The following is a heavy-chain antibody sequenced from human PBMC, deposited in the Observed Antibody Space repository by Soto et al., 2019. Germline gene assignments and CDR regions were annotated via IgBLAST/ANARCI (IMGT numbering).Heavy chain of an antibody. CDR1: GFIFSNYD. V-gene: IGHV3-33*08. CDR3: ARAHISSEISMPQTFHH. D-gene: IGHD2-2*01. J-gene: IGHJ1*01. CDR2: MRSDGSNK. Sequence: QVQLVESGGGVVQPGRSLRLSCEASGFIFSNYDMYWVRQGPGKGLEWVALMRSDGSNKYYVDSVKGGFTISRDNSKNMLFLQMDSLRAEDTAVYYCARAHISSEISMPQTFHHWGPGTLVTVSS.